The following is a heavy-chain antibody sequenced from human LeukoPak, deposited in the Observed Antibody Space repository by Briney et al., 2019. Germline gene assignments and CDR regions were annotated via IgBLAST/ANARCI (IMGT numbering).Heavy chain of an antibody. V-gene: IGHV1-18*04. D-gene: IGHD1-26*01. CDR2: IGTYDGDT. J-gene: IGHJ5*02. CDR1: GYTFTGYY. CDR3: ARDYEGATRRDLFDP. Sequence: ASVKVSCKASGYTFTGYYMHWVRQAPGQVLEWMGWIGTYDGDTNFAQRVEGRVTLTIDTSTNTAYMELRSLRSDDTAMYYCARDYEGATRRDLFDPWGQGTLVTVSS.